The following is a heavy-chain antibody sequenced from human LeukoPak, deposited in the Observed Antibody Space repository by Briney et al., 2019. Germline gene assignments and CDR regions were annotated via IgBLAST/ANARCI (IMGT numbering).Heavy chain of an antibody. J-gene: IGHJ4*02. CDR2: VHYSGTT. CDR1: DGSTPNYN. V-gene: IGHV4-59*01. Sequence: SETLSLTCTISDGSTPNYNWSWVRQPPGKGLEFIGHVHYSGTTNYNPSLRSRVTISIDTSKKHFFLKLKSVTAADTAVYYCATGYGDFRVEGRYFYSWGQGTLVTVSS. CDR3: ATGYGDFRVEGRYFYS. D-gene: IGHD4-17*01.